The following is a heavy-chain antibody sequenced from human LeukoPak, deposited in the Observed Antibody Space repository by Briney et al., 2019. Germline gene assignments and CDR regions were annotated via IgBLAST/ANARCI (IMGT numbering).Heavy chain of an antibody. CDR2: MQEDGSEK. Sequence: PGGSLRLSCAASEITFREYWMSWIRQAPGKGLEWVAHMQEDGSEKYYVDSVKGRFTISRGNAKNSLYLQMNSLRVEDTAVYYCARAAARDSDITAYRPFDIWGQGTMVTVSS. D-gene: IGHD3-22*01. V-gene: IGHV3-7*01. CDR1: EITFREYW. J-gene: IGHJ3*02. CDR3: ARAAARDSDITAYRPFDI.